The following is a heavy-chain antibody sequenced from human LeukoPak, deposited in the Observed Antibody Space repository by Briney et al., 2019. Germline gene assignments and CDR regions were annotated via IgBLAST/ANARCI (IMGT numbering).Heavy chain of an antibody. D-gene: IGHD6-19*01. V-gene: IGHV3-23*01. J-gene: IGHJ4*02. CDR2: VSGSGTNT. CDR1: GFTFTNYG. CDR3: ARGSSGWSLDY. Sequence: PGGSLRLSCAASGFTFTNYGMNWVRQAPGKGLEWVSVVSGSGTNTYYADSVKGRFTISRDTSKNTLYLQMNTLRADDTAIYYCARGSSGWSLDYWGQGTLVTVSS.